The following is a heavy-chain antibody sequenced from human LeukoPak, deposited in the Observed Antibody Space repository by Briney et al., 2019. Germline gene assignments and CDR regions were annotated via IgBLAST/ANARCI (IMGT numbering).Heavy chain of an antibody. V-gene: IGHV3-30*18. CDR3: AKGRAKYYSDSTLYFILDF. J-gene: IGHJ4*02. D-gene: IGHD3-22*01. CDR2: ILFDGSNT. Sequence: PGKSLRLSCAVSGFNFSSFGIHWVRQAPGKGLEWLAFILFDGSNTCYADSVKGRFTISRDNSKNTLYLHVNSLRADDTAVYYCAKGRAKYYSDSTLYFILDFWGQGTLVTVSS. CDR1: GFNFSSFG.